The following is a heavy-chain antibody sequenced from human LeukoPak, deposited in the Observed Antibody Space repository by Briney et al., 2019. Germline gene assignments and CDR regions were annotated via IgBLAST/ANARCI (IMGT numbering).Heavy chain of an antibody. J-gene: IGHJ5*02. Sequence: SETLSLTCAVFGGSFSGYYWSWIRQPPGKGLEWIGEINHSGRTNYNPSLKSRVIISVDTSKNQFSLKLNSVTAADTAVYYCARPLGYCSDSRCPQSWFDPWGQGTLVTVSS. CDR1: GGSFSGYY. V-gene: IGHV4-34*01. CDR2: INHSGRT. D-gene: IGHD2-15*01. CDR3: ARPLGYCSDSRCPQSWFDP.